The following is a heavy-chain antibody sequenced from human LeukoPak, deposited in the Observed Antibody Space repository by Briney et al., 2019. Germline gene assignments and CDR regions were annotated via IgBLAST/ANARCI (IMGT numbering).Heavy chain of an antibody. CDR3: AREITWEVVPI. Sequence: GGSLRLSCAASGFTFSSYWMSWVRQAPGKGLEWVANIKQDGSEKYYVDSVKGRFTISRDNAKNSLFLQMNSLRVEDTAVYYCAREITWEVVPIWGQGTMVTVSS. CDR1: GFTFSSYW. J-gene: IGHJ3*02. D-gene: IGHD3-16*01. V-gene: IGHV3-7*01. CDR2: IKQDGSEK.